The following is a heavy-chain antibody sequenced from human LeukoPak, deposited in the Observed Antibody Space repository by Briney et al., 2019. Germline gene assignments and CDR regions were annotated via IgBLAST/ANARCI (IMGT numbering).Heavy chain of an antibody. CDR1: GFTFSSYS. CDR2: ITSSSSYI. Sequence: GGSLRLSCAASGFTFSSYSMNWVRQAPGKGLEWVSSITSSSSYIYYADSVKGRFTISRDNAKNSLYLLMDSLRAEDTAVYYCARDRGSSSWYDGCDYWGQGTLVTVSS. D-gene: IGHD6-13*01. J-gene: IGHJ4*02. CDR3: ARDRGSSSWYDGCDY. V-gene: IGHV3-21*01.